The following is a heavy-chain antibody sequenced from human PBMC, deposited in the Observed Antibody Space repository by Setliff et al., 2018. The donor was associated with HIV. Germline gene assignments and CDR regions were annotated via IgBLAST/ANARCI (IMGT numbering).Heavy chain of an antibody. CDR2: IYYSGST. J-gene: IGHJ5*02. Sequence: SETLSLTCTVSGGSISSTSYYWGWIRQPPGKGLEWIVTIYYSGSTYYNPSLKSRVTISVDTSKNQFSLKLSSVTAADTAVYYCAGWSSWRKYNWFDPWGQGTLVTVSS. CDR3: AGWSSWRKYNWFDP. V-gene: IGHV4-39*07. CDR1: GGSISSTSYY. D-gene: IGHD6-13*01.